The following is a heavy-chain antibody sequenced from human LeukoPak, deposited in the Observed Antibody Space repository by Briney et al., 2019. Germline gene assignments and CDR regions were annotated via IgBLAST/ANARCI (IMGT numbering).Heavy chain of an antibody. V-gene: IGHV3-53*01. D-gene: IGHD5/OR15-5a*01. Sequence: GGSLRLSCAASGFTVSSNYMNWVRQAPGKGLEWVSVIYISGSTYYADSVKGRFTISRDNSKNTLYLQMNSLRAEDTAAYYCAREVASTYNWFDPWGQGTLVTVSS. CDR2: IYISGST. CDR1: GFTVSSNY. CDR3: AREVASTYNWFDP. J-gene: IGHJ5*02.